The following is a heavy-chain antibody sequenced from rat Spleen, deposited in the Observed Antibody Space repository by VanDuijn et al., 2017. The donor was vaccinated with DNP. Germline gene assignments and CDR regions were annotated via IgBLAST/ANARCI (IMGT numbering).Heavy chain of an antibody. CDR1: GFTFNNYH. J-gene: IGHJ4*01. CDR2: ISSDVIST. CDR3: AKDRQGGYAMDA. Sequence: EVQLVESGGGFVRPGGSLKLSCAASGFTFNNYHMAWVRQAPTKGLEWVASISSDVISTYYGNSVRGRFTVSRDNAGNTIYLQMNSLRSEDTATYYCAKDRQGGYAMDAWGQGTSVTVSS. V-gene: IGHV5-22*01.